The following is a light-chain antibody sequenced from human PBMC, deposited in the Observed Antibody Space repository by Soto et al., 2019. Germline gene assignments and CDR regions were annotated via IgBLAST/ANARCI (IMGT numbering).Light chain of an antibody. Sequence: EVVLTQSPGTLSLSPGDRATLSCRASQSVSSGYLAWYQQKPGQVPRLLIHAGYNRATGIPDRFSGSGSGTDFTLTITRLEPDDSALYYCQQCGLPPFTFGHRTKLDIK. V-gene: IGKV3-20*01. CDR3: QQCGLPPFT. CDR1: QSVSSGY. J-gene: IGKJ3*01. CDR2: AGY.